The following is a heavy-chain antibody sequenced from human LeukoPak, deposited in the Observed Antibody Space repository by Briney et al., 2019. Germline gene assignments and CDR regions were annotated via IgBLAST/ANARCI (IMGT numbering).Heavy chain of an antibody. Sequence: IPSETLSLTCAVYGGSFSGYYWSWIRQPPGKGLEWIGEINHSGSTNCNPSLKSRVTISVDTSKNQFSLKLSSVTAADTAVYYCARGGKGSTYYDFWSGPITKHWFDPWGQGTLVTVSS. J-gene: IGHJ5*02. D-gene: IGHD3-3*01. V-gene: IGHV4-34*01. CDR3: ARGGKGSTYYDFWSGPITKHWFDP. CDR1: GGSFSGYY. CDR2: INHSGST.